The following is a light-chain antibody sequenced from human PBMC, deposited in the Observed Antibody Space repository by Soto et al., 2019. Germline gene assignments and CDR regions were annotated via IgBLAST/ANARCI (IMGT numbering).Light chain of an antibody. CDR1: SGDVGALYY. V-gene: IGLV2-14*01. CDR3: SSYTSLSTLV. J-gene: IGLJ1*01. CDR2: AVT. Sequence: QSALTQPPSFSWSPGQSISISRSAASGDVGALYYVTWDQHHPGKAPKRVSYAVTNRPSGVSNRFSGSKSGNTASLTISGLHAEDEADYYCSSYTSLSTLVFGTGTKVT.